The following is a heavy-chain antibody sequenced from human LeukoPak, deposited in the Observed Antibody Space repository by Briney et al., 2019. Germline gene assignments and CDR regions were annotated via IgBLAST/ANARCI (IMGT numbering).Heavy chain of an antibody. CDR3: ARGTDGYPNGLYYYYGMDV. CDR2: IIPIFGTA. CDR1: EGTFSSYA. V-gene: IGHV1-69*13. J-gene: IGHJ6*02. Sequence: ASVKVSCKASEGTFSSYAISWVRQAPGQGLEWMGGIIPIFGTANYAQKFQGRVTITADESTSTAYMELSSLRSEDTAVYYCARGTDGYPNGLYYYYGMDVWGQGTTVTVSS. D-gene: IGHD5-24*01.